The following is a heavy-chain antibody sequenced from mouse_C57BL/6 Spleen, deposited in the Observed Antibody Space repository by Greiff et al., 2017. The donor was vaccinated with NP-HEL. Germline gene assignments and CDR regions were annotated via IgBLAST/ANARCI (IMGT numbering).Heavy chain of an antibody. Sequence: EVQLQESGGGLVQPGGSLKLSCAASGFTFSDYYMYWVRQTPEKRLEWVAYISNGGGSTYYPDTVKGRFTISRDNAKNTLYLQMSRLKSEDTAMYYCARQGSNYNYFDYWGQGTTLTVSS. CDR1: GFTFSDYY. CDR2: ISNGGGST. CDR3: ARQGSNYNYFDY. J-gene: IGHJ2*01. D-gene: IGHD2-5*01. V-gene: IGHV5-12*01.